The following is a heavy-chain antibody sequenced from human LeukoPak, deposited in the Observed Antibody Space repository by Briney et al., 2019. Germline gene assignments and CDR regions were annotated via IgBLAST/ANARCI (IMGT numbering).Heavy chain of an antibody. CDR3: AKDQVYYDSSGPWDFQH. CDR1: GFTFSSYS. CDR2: ISSSSTYI. D-gene: IGHD3-22*01. J-gene: IGHJ1*01. V-gene: IGHV3-21*06. Sequence: GGSLRLSCAASGFTFSSYSMHWVRQAPGKGLEWVSYISSSSTYIYYADSVKGRFTISRDNAKNSLCLQMNSLRAEDTAVYYCAKDQVYYDSSGPWDFQHWGQGTLVTVSS.